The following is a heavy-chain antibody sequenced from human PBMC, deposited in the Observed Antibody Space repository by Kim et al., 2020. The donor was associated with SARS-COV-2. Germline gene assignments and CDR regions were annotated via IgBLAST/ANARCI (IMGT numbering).Heavy chain of an antibody. CDR3: ARAGGAVAGTDKYFQH. Sequence: GGSLRLSCAASGFTFSSYSMNWVRQAPGKGLEWVSSISSSSSYIYYADSVKGRFTISRDNAKNSLYLQMNSLRAEDTAVYYCARAGGAVAGTDKYFQHWGQGTLVTVSS. J-gene: IGHJ1*01. CDR2: ISSSSSYI. V-gene: IGHV3-21*01. CDR1: GFTFSSYS. D-gene: IGHD6-19*01.